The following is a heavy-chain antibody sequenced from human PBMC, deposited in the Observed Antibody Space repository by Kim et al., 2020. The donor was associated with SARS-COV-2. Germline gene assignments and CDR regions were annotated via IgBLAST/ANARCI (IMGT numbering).Heavy chain of an antibody. J-gene: IGHJ4*02. Sequence: NYTTKFPERVTITRDMSTRTAYMELSSLRSEDTAVYYCAAGDTAMVSSDYWGQGTLVTVSS. V-gene: IGHV1-58*01. CDR3: AAGDTAMVSSDY. D-gene: IGHD5-18*01.